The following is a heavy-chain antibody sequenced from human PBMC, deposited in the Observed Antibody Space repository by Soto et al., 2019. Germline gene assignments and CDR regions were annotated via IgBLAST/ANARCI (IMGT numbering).Heavy chain of an antibody. D-gene: IGHD2-15*01. V-gene: IGHV3-64*01. Sequence: PGGSLRLSCAASGFTFSSYAMHWVRQAPGKGLEYVSAISSNGGSTYYANSVKGRFTISRDNSKNTLYLQMGSLRAEDMAVYYCARDGFNCSGGSCYKISTPALDYWGQGTLVTVSS. CDR1: GFTFSSYA. CDR3: ARDGFNCSGGSCYKISTPALDY. CDR2: ISSNGGST. J-gene: IGHJ4*02.